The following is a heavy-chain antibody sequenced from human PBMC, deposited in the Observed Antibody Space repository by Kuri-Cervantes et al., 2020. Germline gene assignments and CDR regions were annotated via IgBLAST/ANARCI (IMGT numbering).Heavy chain of an antibody. J-gene: IGHJ3*02. CDR3: ASPRNPWELGALDI. D-gene: IGHD1-14*01. Sequence: GESLKISCAASGFTFSSYWMHWVRQAPGKGLVWVSRINSVGSSTSYADSVKGRFTISRDNAKNTLYLQMNSLRAEDTAVYYCASPRNPWELGALDIWGQGTMVTVSS. CDR1: GFTFSSYW. CDR2: INSVGSST. V-gene: IGHV3-74*01.